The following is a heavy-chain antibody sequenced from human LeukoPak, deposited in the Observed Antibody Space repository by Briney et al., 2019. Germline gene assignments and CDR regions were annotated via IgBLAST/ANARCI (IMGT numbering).Heavy chain of an antibody. CDR2: FDPEDGET. CDR3: ATSWRYYRHFDY. CDR1: GYTLTELS. V-gene: IGHV1-24*01. J-gene: IGHJ4*02. Sequence: ASVKVSCKLSGYTLTELSIHWARQAPGKGLQWMGHFDPEDGETIDAQRFQGRVTMTEDTSTDTAYMELSSLRSDDTAVYYCATSWRYYRHFDYWGQGTLVTVSS. D-gene: IGHD1-26*01.